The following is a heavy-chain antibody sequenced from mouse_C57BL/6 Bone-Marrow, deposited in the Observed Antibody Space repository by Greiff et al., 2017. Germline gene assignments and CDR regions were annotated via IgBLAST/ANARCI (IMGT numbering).Heavy chain of an antibody. CDR1: GYAFTSYW. D-gene: IGHD1-1*01. Sequence: QVQLQQPGAELVMPGASVKLSCKASGYAFTSYWMHWVKQRPGQGLEWIGEIDPSDSYTNYNQKFKGKSTLTVDKSSSTAYMQLSSLTSEDSAVYYGARDFDYGSSYEWFAYWGQGTLVTVSA. CDR3: ARDFDYGSSYEWFAY. CDR2: IDPSDSYT. J-gene: IGHJ3*01. V-gene: IGHV1-69*01.